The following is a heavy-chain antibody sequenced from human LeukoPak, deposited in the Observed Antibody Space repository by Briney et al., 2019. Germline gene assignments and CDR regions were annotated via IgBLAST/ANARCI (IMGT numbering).Heavy chain of an antibody. J-gene: IGHJ2*01. Sequence: ASVKVSCKTSGYTFTAHDIFWVRQAAGQGLEWMGWMNPKSGSTAYAQKVQGRVTFTRSTSITTAYLDLTNLRCEDTAMYYCARGRQMSINWYFDLWGRGTQVTVAS. V-gene: IGHV1-8*03. CDR3: ARGRQMSINWYFDL. CDR2: MNPKSGST. CDR1: GYTFTAHD. D-gene: IGHD3-10*01.